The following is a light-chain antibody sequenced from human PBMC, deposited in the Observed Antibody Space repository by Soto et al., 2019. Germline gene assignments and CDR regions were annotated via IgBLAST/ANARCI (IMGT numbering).Light chain of an antibody. CDR2: GAS. CDR1: QSVSSNY. Sequence: EIVLTQSPGTLSLSPGERATLSCRASQSVSSNYLAWYQRKPGQAPRLLIYGASSRATDIPNRFSGSGSGTDFTLTITRLGPEDFAVYFCQQYGGSPPTFGQGTKVEIK. V-gene: IGKV3-20*01. CDR3: QQYGGSPPT. J-gene: IGKJ1*01.